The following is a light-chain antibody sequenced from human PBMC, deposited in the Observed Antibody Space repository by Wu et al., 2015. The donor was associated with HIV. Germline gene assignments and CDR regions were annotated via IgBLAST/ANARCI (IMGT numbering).Light chain of an antibody. J-gene: IGKJ4*01. CDR2: DAS. Sequence: EIVLTQSPATLSLSPGERATLSCRASQSISTYLAWFQQKPGQAPRLLIYDASNRATGIPTRFTGSGSETDFTLIINNLEPEDFAVYYCQQRYNWPTFGGGTKVEI. V-gene: IGKV3-11*01. CDR3: QQRYNWPT. CDR1: QSISTY.